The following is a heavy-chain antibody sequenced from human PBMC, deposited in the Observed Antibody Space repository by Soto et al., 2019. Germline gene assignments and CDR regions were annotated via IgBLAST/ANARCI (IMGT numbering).Heavy chain of an antibody. CDR3: GAGWYFFDY. CDR2: ITYSGDGT. Sequence: PGGSLRLSCAASGFTFSTYAMGWVRQAPGKGLEWVSTITYSGDGTYYADSVQGRFTISRDNSKNTLYLQMNSLRAEDTAIYYCGAGWYFFDYWGQGTLVTVSS. CDR1: GFTFSTYA. V-gene: IGHV3-23*01. J-gene: IGHJ4*02. D-gene: IGHD6-19*01.